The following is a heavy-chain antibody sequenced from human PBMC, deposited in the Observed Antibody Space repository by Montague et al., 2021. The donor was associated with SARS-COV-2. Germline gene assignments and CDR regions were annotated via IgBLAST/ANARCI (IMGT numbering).Heavy chain of an antibody. CDR3: ARGRQHFNMIVVVMTGKEYYFDS. Sequence: SETLSLTCAVYGGSFSDYYWSWIRQPPGKVLEWIGEINHRGTSNYNPSLKSRVSISVDTSKNQFSLYLGSVTAADTAVYYCARGRQHFNMIVVVMTGKEYYFDSWDQGKLVNVS. V-gene: IGHV4-34*01. CDR1: GGSFSDYY. J-gene: IGHJ4*02. D-gene: IGHD3-22*01. CDR2: INHRGTS.